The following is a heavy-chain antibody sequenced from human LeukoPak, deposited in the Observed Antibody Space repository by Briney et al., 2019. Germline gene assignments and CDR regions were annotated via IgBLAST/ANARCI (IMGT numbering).Heavy chain of an antibody. CDR2: IYYSGST. V-gene: IGHV4-30-4*01. CDR1: GGSISSGDYY. Sequence: SETLSLTCTVSGGSISSGDYYWSWIRQPPGKGLEWTGYIYYSGSTYYNPSLKSRVTISVDTSKNQFSLKLSSVTAADTAVYYCAKVRRFGPKWFDPWGQGTLVTVSS. CDR3: AKVRRFGPKWFDP. J-gene: IGHJ5*02. D-gene: IGHD3-3*01.